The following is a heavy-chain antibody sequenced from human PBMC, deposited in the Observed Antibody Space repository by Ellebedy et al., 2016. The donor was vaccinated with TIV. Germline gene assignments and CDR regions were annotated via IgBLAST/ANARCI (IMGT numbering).Heavy chain of an antibody. V-gene: IGHV6-1*01. J-gene: IGHJ6*02. CDR1: GDSVSSNSAA. CDR3: ARGGLGMDV. CDR2: TYYRSKWYN. Sequence: SQTLSLTCXIPGDSVSSNSAAWNWTRQSPSRGLEWLGRTYYRSKWYNDYAVSVKSRITINPDTSKNQFSLQMNSLTPEDTAVYFCARGGLGMDVWGQGTTVTVSS.